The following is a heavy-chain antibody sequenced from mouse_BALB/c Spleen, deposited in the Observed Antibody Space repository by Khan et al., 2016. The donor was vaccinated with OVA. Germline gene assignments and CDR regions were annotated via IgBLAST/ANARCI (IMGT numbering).Heavy chain of an antibody. J-gene: IGHJ2*01. D-gene: IGHD2-4*01. V-gene: IGHV14-3*02. CDR2: IDPANGNT. Sequence: VQLKQSGAELVKPGASVKLSCTASGFNIKDTYMHWVKQRPEQGLEWIGRIDPANGNTKYDPKFQGKATITADTSSNTAYLQLSSLTSEDTAVYYWARSGYDYDFDYWGQGTTLTVSS. CDR1: GFNIKDTY. CDR3: ARSGYDYDFDY.